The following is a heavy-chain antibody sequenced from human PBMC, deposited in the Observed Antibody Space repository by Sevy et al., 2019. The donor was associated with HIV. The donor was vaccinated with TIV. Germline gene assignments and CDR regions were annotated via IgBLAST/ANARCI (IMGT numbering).Heavy chain of an antibody. D-gene: IGHD6-19*01. CDR3: ASLPAVAGTQRDY. V-gene: IGHV4-39*01. J-gene: IGHJ4*02. CDR2: IYYSGST. CDR1: GDSISSSSYY. Sequence: SETLSLTCTVSGDSISSSSYYWGWIRQPPGKGLEWIGSIYYSGSTYYNPSLKSRVTISVDTSKNQFSLKLSSVTAADTAVYYCASLPAVAGTQRDYWGQGTLVTVSS.